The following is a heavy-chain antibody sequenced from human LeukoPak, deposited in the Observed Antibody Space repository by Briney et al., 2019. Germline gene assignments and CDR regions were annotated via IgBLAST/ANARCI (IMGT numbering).Heavy chain of an antibody. V-gene: IGHV3-33*01. J-gene: IGHJ6*02. CDR3: ARDGAEMATPTENYYYGMDV. CDR2: IWYDGSNK. Sequence: PGRSLRLSCAASGFTFSSYGMHWVRQAPGKGLEWVAVIWYDGSNKYYADSVKGRFTISRDNSKNTLYLQMNSLRAEDTAVYYCARDGAEMATPTENYYYGMDVWGQGTTVTVSS. D-gene: IGHD5-24*01. CDR1: GFTFSSYG.